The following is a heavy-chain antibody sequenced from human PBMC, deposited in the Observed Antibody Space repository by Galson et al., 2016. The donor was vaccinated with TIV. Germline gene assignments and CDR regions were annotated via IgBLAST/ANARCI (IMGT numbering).Heavy chain of an antibody. Sequence: SLRLSCAASGFSFSRYGMHWVRQAPGKGLEWVALIWYEGINKDYADSVKGRFTVTRDNSKSTVYLQMSSLRAEDTATYYCARIQGDSSGWFDVWGQGTQVTVSS. CDR2: IWYEGINK. V-gene: IGHV3-33*01. CDR3: ARIQGDSSGWFDV. J-gene: IGHJ5*02. CDR1: GFSFSRYG. D-gene: IGHD6-19*01.